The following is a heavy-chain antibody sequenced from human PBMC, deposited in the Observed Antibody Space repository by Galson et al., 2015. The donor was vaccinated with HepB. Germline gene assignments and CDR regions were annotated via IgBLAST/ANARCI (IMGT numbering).Heavy chain of an antibody. CDR1: GFTFSSYW. J-gene: IGHJ6*02. CDR3: AREPRRYGMDV. V-gene: IGHV3-74*01. CDR2: ISNDGGSA. Sequence: SLRLSCAASGFTFSSYWMHWVRQAPGKGLGWVSRISNDGGSANYADSVKGRFTISRDNAKNTLYLQMNSLRAEDTAVYYCAREPRRYGMDVWGQGTTVTVSS.